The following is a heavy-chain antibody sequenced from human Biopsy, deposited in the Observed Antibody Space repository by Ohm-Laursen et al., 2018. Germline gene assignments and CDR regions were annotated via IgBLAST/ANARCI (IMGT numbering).Heavy chain of an antibody. Sequence: SHTLSFTCAVWGKTYSDYYWSWIRQPPGKGLEWIGQINQSGRTNYNSSLKSRVNISADKSNNQFSLKLTSVTSADTAVYFCGNEVHGRDYWGLGALVTVSS. CDR1: GKTYSDYY. V-gene: IGHV4-34*08. D-gene: IGHD2-15*01. CDR2: INQSGRT. J-gene: IGHJ4*02. CDR3: GNEVHGRDY.